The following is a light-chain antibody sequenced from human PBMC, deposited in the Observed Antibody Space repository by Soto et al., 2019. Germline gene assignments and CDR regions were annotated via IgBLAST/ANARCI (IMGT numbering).Light chain of an antibody. J-gene: IGLJ1*01. V-gene: IGLV2-8*01. Sequence: QSALTQPPSASGSPGQSVTISCTGTSSDVGGYNFVSWYQQHPGKAPKLMIYELNKRPSGVPDRFSGSKSGNTASLTVSGLQTEDEADYYCSSYAGSNSDVFGTGTKLTVL. CDR2: ELN. CDR1: SSDVGGYNF. CDR3: SSYAGSNSDV.